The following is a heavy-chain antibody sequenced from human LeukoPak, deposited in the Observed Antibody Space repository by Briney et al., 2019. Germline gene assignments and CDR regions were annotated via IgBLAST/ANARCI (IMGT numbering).Heavy chain of an antibody. CDR2: IYYSGST. CDR3: ARDGRYYGRAAFDI. J-gene: IGHJ3*02. Sequence: SETLSLTCTVSGGSISSYYWSWIRQPPGKGLEWIGYIYYSGSTNYNPSLKSRVTISVDTSKNQFSLKLSSVTAADTAVYYCARDGRYYGRAAFDIWGQGTMVTVSS. CDR1: GGSISSYY. D-gene: IGHD3-10*01. V-gene: IGHV4-59*01.